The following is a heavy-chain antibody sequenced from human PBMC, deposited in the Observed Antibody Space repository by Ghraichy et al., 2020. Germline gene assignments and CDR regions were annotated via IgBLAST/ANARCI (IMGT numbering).Heavy chain of an antibody. CDR3: ARQPRDNWNFRPTLVRYYFDY. CDR1: GGSFSGYY. D-gene: IGHD1-7*01. Sequence: SQTLSLTCAVYGGSFSGYYWSWIRQPPGKGQEWIGEINHSGSTNYNPSLKSRVTISVDTSKNQFSLKLSSVTAADTAVYYCARQPRDNWNFRPTLVRYYFDYWAREPWSPSPQ. CDR2: INHSGST. V-gene: IGHV4-34*01. J-gene: IGHJ4*02.